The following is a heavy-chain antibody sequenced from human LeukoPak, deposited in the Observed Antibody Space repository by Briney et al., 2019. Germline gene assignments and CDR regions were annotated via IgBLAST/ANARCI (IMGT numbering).Heavy chain of an antibody. CDR2: ISGSGGST. D-gene: IGHD1-26*01. V-gene: IGHV3-23*01. J-gene: IGHJ4*02. CDR1: GFTFDDYA. Sequence: PGRSLRLSCAASGFTFDDYAMSWVRQAPGKGLEWVSAISGSGGSTYYADSVKGGFTISRDNSKNTLYLQMNSLRAEDTAVYYCAKVGSGKNYFDYWGQGTLVTVSS. CDR3: AKVGSGKNYFDY.